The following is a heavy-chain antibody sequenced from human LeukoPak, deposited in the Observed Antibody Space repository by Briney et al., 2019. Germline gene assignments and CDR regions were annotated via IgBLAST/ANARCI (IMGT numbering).Heavy chain of an antibody. V-gene: IGHV4-59*12. CDR3: ARLVGATRSIDY. CDR1: GGSISSYH. J-gene: IGHJ4*02. D-gene: IGHD1-26*01. Sequence: SETLSLTCTVSGGSISSYHWSWIRQPPGKGLECIGYIYYSGSTHYNPSLKSRVTISVDTSKNQFSLKLSSVTAADTAVYYCARLVGATRSIDYWGQGTLVTVSS. CDR2: IYYSGST.